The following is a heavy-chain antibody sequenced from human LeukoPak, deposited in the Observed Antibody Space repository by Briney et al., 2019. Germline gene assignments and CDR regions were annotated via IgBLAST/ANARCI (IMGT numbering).Heavy chain of an antibody. CDR2: ISAYNGNT. V-gene: IGHV1-18*01. CDR1: GYTFTSYG. J-gene: IGHJ5*02. Sequence: ASVKVSCEASGYTFTSYGISWVRQAPGQGLEWMGWISAYNGNTNYAQKLQGRVTMTTDTSTSTAYMELRSLRSDDTAVYYCARATRGYSGYDEGSFDPWGQGTLVTVSS. CDR3: ARATRGYSGYDEGSFDP. D-gene: IGHD5-12*01.